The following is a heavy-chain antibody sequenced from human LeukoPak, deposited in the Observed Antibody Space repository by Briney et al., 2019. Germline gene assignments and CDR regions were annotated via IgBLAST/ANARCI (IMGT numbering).Heavy chain of an antibody. Sequence: GGSLRLSCAVSGFTFSSYGMHWVRQAPGKGLEWVAFIRYDGSNKYYADSVKGRFTISRDNSKNTLYLQMNSLRAEDTAVYYCAKDVAYWYDFWSGANWFDPWGQGTLVTVSS. CDR1: GFTFSSYG. CDR3: AKDVAYWYDFWSGANWFDP. V-gene: IGHV3-30*02. J-gene: IGHJ5*02. D-gene: IGHD3-3*01. CDR2: IRYDGSNK.